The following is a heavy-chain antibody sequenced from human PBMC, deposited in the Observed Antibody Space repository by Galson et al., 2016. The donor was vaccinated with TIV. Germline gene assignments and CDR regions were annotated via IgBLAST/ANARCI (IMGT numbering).Heavy chain of an antibody. CDR2: IYTNVNA. CDR1: GGSISSGIHH. D-gene: IGHD3-3*01. J-gene: IGHJ5*01. V-gene: IGHV4-61*02. CDR3: ARANYVFWSTSFAHWFDS. Sequence: TLSLTCTVSGGSISSGIHHWNWIRQPAGKGLEWIGRIYTNVNANYNPSLASRVTFSIDTSKNQFSLQLFSVNAADPAVYYCARANYVFWSTSFAHWFDSWGQGTLVTVSS.